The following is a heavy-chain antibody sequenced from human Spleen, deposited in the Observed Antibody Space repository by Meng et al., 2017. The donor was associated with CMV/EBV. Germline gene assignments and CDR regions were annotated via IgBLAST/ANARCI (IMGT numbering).Heavy chain of an antibody. CDR1: SYSGYY. CDR3: ARGGGYCSSTSCYGNWFDP. D-gene: IGHD2-2*01. J-gene: IGHJ5*02. CDR2: INHSGST. V-gene: IGHV4-34*01. Sequence: SYSGYYWSWIRQPPGEGLEWIGEINHSGSTNYNPSLKSRVTISVDTSKNQFSLKLSSVTAADTAVYYCARGGGYCSSTSCYGNWFDPWGQGTLVTVSS.